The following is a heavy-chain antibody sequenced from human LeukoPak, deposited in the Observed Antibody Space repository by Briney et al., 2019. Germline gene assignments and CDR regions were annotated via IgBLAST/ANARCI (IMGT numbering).Heavy chain of an antibody. CDR3: AKLAVAGGYFDY. CDR1: GYTFTSYA. Sequence: VSVKVSCKASGYTFTSYAMHWVRQAPGQRLEWMGWINAGSGNTKYSQKFQGRVTITRDTSASTAYMELSSLRSEDTAVYYCAKLAVAGGYFDYWGQGTLVTVSS. CDR2: INAGSGNT. D-gene: IGHD6-19*01. J-gene: IGHJ4*02. V-gene: IGHV1-3*01.